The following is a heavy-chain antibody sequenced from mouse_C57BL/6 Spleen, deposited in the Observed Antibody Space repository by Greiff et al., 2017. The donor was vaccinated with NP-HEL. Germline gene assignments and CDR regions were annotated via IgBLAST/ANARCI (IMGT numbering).Heavy chain of an antibody. CDR3: ARSAYDYDRVVGY. CDR2: IYPGDGDT. V-gene: IGHV1-82*01. D-gene: IGHD2-4*01. CDR1: GYAFSSSW. Sequence: QVQLKQSGPELVKPGASVKISCKASGYAFSSSWMNWVKQRPGKGLEWIGRIYPGDGDTNYNGKFKGKATLTADKSSSTAYMQLSSLTSEDSAVYFCARSAYDYDRVVGYWGQGTTLTVSS. J-gene: IGHJ2*01.